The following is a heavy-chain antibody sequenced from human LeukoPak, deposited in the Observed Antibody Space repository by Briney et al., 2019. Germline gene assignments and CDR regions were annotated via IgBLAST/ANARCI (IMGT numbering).Heavy chain of an antibody. CDR2: IRSHGSNK. Sequence: PGGSLRLSCAASGFTFSSYDMHWVRQAPDKGLEWVAFIRSHGSNKYYADSVKGRFTISRDDSKNTLYLQMNSLRADDTAVYYCAKAIAVAYGDYWGQGTLVTVSS. D-gene: IGHD6-19*01. J-gene: IGHJ4*02. CDR3: AKAIAVAYGDY. V-gene: IGHV3-30*02. CDR1: GFTFSSYD.